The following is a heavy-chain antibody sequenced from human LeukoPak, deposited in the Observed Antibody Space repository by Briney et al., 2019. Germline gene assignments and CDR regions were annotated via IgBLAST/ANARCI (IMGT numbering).Heavy chain of an antibody. CDR2: TYYVSKWFN. CDR3: AREGWFGEPPSHWFDP. Sequence: SQTLSLTCAISGDSVSSKSATWNWIRQSPSRGLEWLGRTYYVSKWFNDYAVSVKSRITITPDTSKNQFSLQLNSVTPEDTAVYYCAREGWFGEPPSHWFDPWGQGTLVTVSS. D-gene: IGHD3-10*01. V-gene: IGHV6-1*01. J-gene: IGHJ5*02. CDR1: GDSVSSKSAT.